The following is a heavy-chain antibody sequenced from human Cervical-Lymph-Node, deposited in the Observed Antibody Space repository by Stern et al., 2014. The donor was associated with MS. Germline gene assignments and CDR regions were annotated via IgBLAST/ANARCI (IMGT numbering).Heavy chain of an antibody. V-gene: IGHV1-69*01. D-gene: IGHD6-13*01. CDR1: GGPFSSYA. J-gene: IGHJ5*02. Sequence: VQLGQSGAEVKQPGSSEKVSCKASGGPFSSYAISWVRQAPGHGLEWMGGIIPIVGTANYAQKFQGRVTITADESTSTAYMELSSLRSEDTAVYYCAREGGLKLAAAGTAWGQGTLVTVSS. CDR2: IIPIVGTA. CDR3: AREGGLKLAAAGTA.